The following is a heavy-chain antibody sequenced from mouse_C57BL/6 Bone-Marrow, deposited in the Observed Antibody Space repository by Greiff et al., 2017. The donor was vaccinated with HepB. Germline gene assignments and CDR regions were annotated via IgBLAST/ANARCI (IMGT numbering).Heavy chain of an antibody. CDR3: ASPAYL. D-gene: IGHD2-10*01. CDR2: INPNNGGT. J-gene: IGHJ3*01. CDR1: GYTFTDYY. Sequence: VQLQQSGPELVKPGASVKISCKASGYTFTDYYMNWVKQSHGKSLEWIGDINPNNGGTSYNQKFKGKATLTVDKSSSTAYMELRSLTSEDSAVYYCASPAYLWGQGTLVTVSA. V-gene: IGHV1-26*01.